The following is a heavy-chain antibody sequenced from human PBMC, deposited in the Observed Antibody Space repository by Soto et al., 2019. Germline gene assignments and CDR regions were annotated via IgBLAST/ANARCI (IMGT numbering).Heavy chain of an antibody. D-gene: IGHD6-13*01. V-gene: IGHV1-18*01. Sequence: ASVKVSCKASGYTFTSYGISWVRQAPGQGLEWMGWISAYNGNTNYAQKLQGRVTMTTDTSTSTAYMELRSLRSDDTAVYCCARDWAAAGPFDYWGQGTLVTVPQ. J-gene: IGHJ4*02. CDR2: ISAYNGNT. CDR3: ARDWAAAGPFDY. CDR1: GYTFTSYG.